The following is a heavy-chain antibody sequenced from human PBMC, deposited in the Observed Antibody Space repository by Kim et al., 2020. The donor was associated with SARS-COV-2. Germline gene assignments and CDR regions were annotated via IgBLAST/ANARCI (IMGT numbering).Heavy chain of an antibody. D-gene: IGHD1-26*01. CDR2: INSDGGTT. J-gene: IGHJ4*02. CDR1: GFTFSSYW. CDR3: ASRRYTGTYYYFDY. V-gene: IGHV3-74*01. Sequence: GGSLRLSCAASGFTFSSYWMHWVRQAPGKGLVWVSRINSDGGTTTYADSVKGRFTISRDNAKSTLYLQMNSLRGEDTAVYYCASRRYTGTYYYFDYWGQGTLVTVSS.